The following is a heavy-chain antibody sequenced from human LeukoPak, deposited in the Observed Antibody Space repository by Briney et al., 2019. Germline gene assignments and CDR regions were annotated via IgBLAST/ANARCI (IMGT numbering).Heavy chain of an antibody. CDR1: GGSISSPIYY. CDR3: ARTACSGGTCYSQRGAFDI. CDR2: IYYSGST. Sequence: SETLSLTCTVSGGSISSPIYYWGWIRQPPGEGLEWIGSIYYSGSTYDNPPLKSRVTISVDKSKNQFYLKLSSLTAADTAVYYCARTACSGGTCYSQRGAFDIWGQGTMVTVSS. J-gene: IGHJ3*02. D-gene: IGHD2-15*01. V-gene: IGHV4-39*07.